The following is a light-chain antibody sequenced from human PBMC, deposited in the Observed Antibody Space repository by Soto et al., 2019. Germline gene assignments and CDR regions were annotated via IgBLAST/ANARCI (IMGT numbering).Light chain of an antibody. J-gene: IGKJ4*01. CDR1: QDINNY. V-gene: IGKV1-33*01. CDR3: QQYDNLLT. Sequence: DLQMTQSPSSLSASVGDRVTITCQASQDINNYLNWYQQKPGKAPKLLIYDASNLETGVPSRFGGSGSGTDFTFTISSLQPEDIATYYCQQYDNLLTFGGGTKVGIK. CDR2: DAS.